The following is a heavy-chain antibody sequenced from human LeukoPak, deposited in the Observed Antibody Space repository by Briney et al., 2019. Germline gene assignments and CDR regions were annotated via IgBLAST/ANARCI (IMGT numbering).Heavy chain of an antibody. CDR3: ARDGSGYLFDY. CDR1: GFTFSSYA. D-gene: IGHD3-22*01. V-gene: IGHV3-30*04. Sequence: GGSLRLSCAASGFTFSSYAMHWVRQAPGKGLEWVAVISYDGSNKYYADSVKGRFTISRDNSKNTLYLQMNSLRAEDTVVYYCARDGSGYLFDYWGQGTLVTVSS. J-gene: IGHJ4*02. CDR2: ISYDGSNK.